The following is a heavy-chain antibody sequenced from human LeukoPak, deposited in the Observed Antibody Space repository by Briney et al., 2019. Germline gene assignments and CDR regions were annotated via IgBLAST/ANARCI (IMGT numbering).Heavy chain of an antibody. D-gene: IGHD6-13*01. J-gene: IGHJ4*02. CDR1: GYTFTGYY. CDR3: ARILHRMAADQDY. CDR2: INPNRGGT. V-gene: IGHV1-2*02. Sequence: GASVKVSCKASGYTFTGYYMHWVRQAPGQGLEWMGWINPNRGGTNYAQKFQGRVTMTRDTSISTAYMELSRLRSDDTAVYYCARILHRMAADQDYWGQGTLVTVSS.